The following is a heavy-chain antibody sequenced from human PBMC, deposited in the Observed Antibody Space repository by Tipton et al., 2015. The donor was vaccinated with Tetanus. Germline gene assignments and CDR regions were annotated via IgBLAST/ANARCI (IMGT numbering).Heavy chain of an antibody. Sequence: SLRLSCAASGFTFSSDWMHWVRQAPGKGLVWVSRIKRDGSSISYEDSVKGRFTISKDNSKNTLYLQMNSLRADDTAVYYCARRGEARANWFDSWGQGTLVTVSS. CDR2: IKRDGSSI. V-gene: IGHV3-74*01. CDR3: ARRGEARANWFDS. CDR1: GFTFSSDW. J-gene: IGHJ5*01.